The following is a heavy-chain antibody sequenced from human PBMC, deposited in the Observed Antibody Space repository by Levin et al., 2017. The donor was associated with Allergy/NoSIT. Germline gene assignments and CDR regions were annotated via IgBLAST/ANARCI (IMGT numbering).Heavy chain of an antibody. Sequence: PGGSLRLSCAASGFTFNKFGMHWVRQGPGKGLEWVAVISFDGSQEYYADSVKGRFTISRDNSKNTLYLQMNSLRREDTAIYFCAKIGDCSSGVCFWETLHDAFDVWGQGKMVSVSS. D-gene: IGHD2-21*02. CDR1: GFTFNKFG. V-gene: IGHV3-30*18. CDR2: ISFDGSQE. CDR3: AKIGDCSSGVCFWETLHDAFDV. J-gene: IGHJ3*01.